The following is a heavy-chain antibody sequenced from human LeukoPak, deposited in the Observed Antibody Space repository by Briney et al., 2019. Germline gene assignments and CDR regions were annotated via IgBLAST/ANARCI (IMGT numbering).Heavy chain of an antibody. D-gene: IGHD3-22*01. CDR2: IYSGGST. Sequence: GGSLRLSCAASGFTVSSNYMSWVRQAPGKGLEWVSVIYSGGSTYYADSVKGRFTISRDKSKNTLYLQMNSLRAEDTAVYYCARTYDSSGYYDYWGQGALVTVSS. V-gene: IGHV3-53*01. J-gene: IGHJ4*02. CDR3: ARTYDSSGYYDY. CDR1: GFTVSSNY.